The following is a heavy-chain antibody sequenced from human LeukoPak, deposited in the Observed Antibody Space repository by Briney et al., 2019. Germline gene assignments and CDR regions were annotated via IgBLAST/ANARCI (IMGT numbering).Heavy chain of an antibody. CDR2: INHSRST. Sequence: SETLSLTCAVYGGSFSGYYWSWIRQPPGKGLEWIGEINHSRSTNYNPSLKSRVTISVDTSKNQFSLKLSSVTAADTAVYYCARGGLRYFDWLLRTYYFDYWGQGTLVTVSS. J-gene: IGHJ4*02. D-gene: IGHD3-9*01. V-gene: IGHV4-34*01. CDR1: GGSFSGYY. CDR3: ARGGLRYFDWLLRTYYFDY.